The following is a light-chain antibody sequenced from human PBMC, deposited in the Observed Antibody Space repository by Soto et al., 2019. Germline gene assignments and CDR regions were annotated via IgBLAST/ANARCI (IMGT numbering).Light chain of an antibody. J-gene: IGLJ2*01. Sequence: QSALTQPASVSGSPGQSITISCTGTSSDVGGYNYVSWYQQHPGKAPKLMIYDVSNRPSGVSYRFSGSKSGNTASLTISGLQAEDEADYYCSSYTSSITLVVFGGGTKLTVL. CDR3: SSYTSSITLVV. V-gene: IGLV2-14*01. CDR2: DVS. CDR1: SSDVGGYNY.